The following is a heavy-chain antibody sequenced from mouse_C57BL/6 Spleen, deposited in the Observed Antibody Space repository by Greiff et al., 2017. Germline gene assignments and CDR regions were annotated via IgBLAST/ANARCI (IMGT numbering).Heavy chain of an antibody. D-gene: IGHD1-1*01. CDR3: ARRYYGSSIYAMDY. CDR2: IFPGSGST. V-gene: IGHV1-75*01. CDR1: GYTFTDYY. J-gene: IGHJ4*01. Sequence: VQLQQPGAELVKPGASVKISCKASGYTFTDYYINWVKQRPGQGLEWIGWIFPGSGSTYYNEKFKGKATLTVDKSSSTAYMLLSSLTSEDSAVYFCARRYYGSSIYAMDYWGQGTSVTVSS.